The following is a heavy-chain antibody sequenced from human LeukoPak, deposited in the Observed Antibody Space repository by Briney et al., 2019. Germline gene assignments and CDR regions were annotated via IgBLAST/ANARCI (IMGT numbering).Heavy chain of an antibody. J-gene: IGHJ4*02. CDR3: AKGWYSSGYYYFDY. V-gene: IGHV3-21*04. Sequence: GGSLRLSCAASGFTFSRCGMSWVRQAPGKGLEWVSSVSGTSTHIYYADSVKGRFTVSRDNAKNSLYLQMNSLRAEDTALYYCAKGWYSSGYYYFDYWGQGTMVTVSS. CDR1: GFTFSRCG. CDR2: VSGTSTHI. D-gene: IGHD3-22*01.